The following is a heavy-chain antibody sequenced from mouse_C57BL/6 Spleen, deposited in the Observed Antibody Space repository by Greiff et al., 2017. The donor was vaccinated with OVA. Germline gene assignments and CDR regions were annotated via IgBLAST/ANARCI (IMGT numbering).Heavy chain of an antibody. CDR3: ARFPITTVVAPMDY. J-gene: IGHJ4*01. CDR2: IYPGSGST. Sequence: QVQLQQPGAELVKPGASVKMSCKASGYTFTSYWITWVKQRPGQGLEWIGDIYPGSGSTNYNEKFKSKATLTVDTSSSTAYMQLSSLTSEDSAVYYCARFPITTVVAPMDYWGQGTSVTVSS. D-gene: IGHD1-1*01. V-gene: IGHV1-55*01. CDR1: GYTFTSYW.